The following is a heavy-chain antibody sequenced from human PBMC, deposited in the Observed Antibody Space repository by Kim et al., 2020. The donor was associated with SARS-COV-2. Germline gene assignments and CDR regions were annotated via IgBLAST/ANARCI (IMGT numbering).Heavy chain of an antibody. CDR3: ARGGMASFDY. J-gene: IGHJ4*02. Sequence: GGSLRLSCAASGFTFSSYAMHWVRQAPGKGLEWVAVISYDGSNKYYADSVKGRFTISRDNSKNTLYLQMNSLRAEDTAVYYCARGGMASFDYWGQGTLVTVSS. D-gene: IGHD3-16*01. V-gene: IGHV3-30*04. CDR1: GFTFSSYA. CDR2: ISYDGSNK.